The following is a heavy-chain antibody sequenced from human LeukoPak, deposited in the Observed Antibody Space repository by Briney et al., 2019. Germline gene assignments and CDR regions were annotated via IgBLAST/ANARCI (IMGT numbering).Heavy chain of an antibody. D-gene: IGHD6-19*01. V-gene: IGHV3-21*01. CDR2: ISSSSSYI. J-gene: IGHJ4*02. Sequence: GGSLRLSCAASGFTFSSYSMNWVRQAPGKGLEWVSSISSSSSYIYYADSVKGRFTISRDNAKNSLYLQMNSLRAEDTAVYYCARTGDSSGWYGVGIYYFDYWGQGTLVTVSS. CDR1: GFTFSSYS. CDR3: ARTGDSSGWYGVGIYYFDY.